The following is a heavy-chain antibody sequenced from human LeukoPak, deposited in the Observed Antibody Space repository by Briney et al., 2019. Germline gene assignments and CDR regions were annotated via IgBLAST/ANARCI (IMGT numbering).Heavy chain of an antibody. Sequence: PSETLSLTCAVYGGSFSGYYWTWIRQPPGKGLEWIGEIHYSGRVNYNPSLKSRVTISADTSNNHFSLKMNSVTAADTAVYYCSRGTDAYKCGNSWGQGTLVTVSS. J-gene: IGHJ4*02. CDR1: GGSFSGYY. D-gene: IGHD5-24*01. CDR2: IHYSGRV. V-gene: IGHV4-34*01. CDR3: SRGTDAYKCGNS.